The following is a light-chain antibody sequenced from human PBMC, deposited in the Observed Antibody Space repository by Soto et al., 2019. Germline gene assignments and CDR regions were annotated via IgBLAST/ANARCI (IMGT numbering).Light chain of an antibody. Sequence: QSVLTQPPSASGSPGQTVTISCSGTTSDIGGYDYVSWYQRHPGKAPKLMIFEVSNRPSGVPDRFSGSKSGNTASLTVSGLQVEDEAEYYCSSYAASNRLLFGGGTKVTVL. V-gene: IGLV2-8*01. J-gene: IGLJ2*01. CDR2: EVS. CDR1: TSDIGGYDY. CDR3: SSYAASNRLL.